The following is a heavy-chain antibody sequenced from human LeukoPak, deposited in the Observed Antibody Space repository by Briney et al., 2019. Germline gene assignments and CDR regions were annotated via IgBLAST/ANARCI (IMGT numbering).Heavy chain of an antibody. CDR3: ARDRRYCSGGSCYSWAFDI. V-gene: IGHV1-18*01. CDR2: ISAYNGNT. D-gene: IGHD2-15*01. Sequence: ASVKVSCKASGYTFTSYGISWVRQAPGQGLEWMGWISAYNGNTNYAQKLQGRVTMTTDTSTSTAYMELRSLRSDDTAVYYCARDRRYCSGGSCYSWAFDIWSQGTMVTVSS. CDR1: GYTFTSYG. J-gene: IGHJ3*02.